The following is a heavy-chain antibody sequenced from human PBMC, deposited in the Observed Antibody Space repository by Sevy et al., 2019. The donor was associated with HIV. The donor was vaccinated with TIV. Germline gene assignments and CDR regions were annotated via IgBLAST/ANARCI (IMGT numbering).Heavy chain of an antibody. Sequence: GGSLGLSCAASGFTFSNYWMHWVRQVPGKGPTWVSNIRGDGTTTVYADSVKGRFTISRDNAKNTLYLQMNNLRAEDTATYYCARYAYDSNFDYWGQGTLVTVSS. CDR2: IRGDGTTT. J-gene: IGHJ4*02. D-gene: IGHD3-16*01. CDR3: ARYAYDSNFDY. V-gene: IGHV3-74*01. CDR1: GFTFSNYW.